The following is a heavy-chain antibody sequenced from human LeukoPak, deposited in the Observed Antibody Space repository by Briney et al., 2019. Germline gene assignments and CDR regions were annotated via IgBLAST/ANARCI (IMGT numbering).Heavy chain of an antibody. D-gene: IGHD4-23*01. CDR1: GFTFSSYS. CDR2: ISSSSSYI. J-gene: IGHJ4*02. CDR3: ARGLTTVVTPV. Sequence: GGSLRLSCAASGFTFSSYSMNWVRQAPGKGLEWVSSISSSSSYIYYADSVKGRFTISRDNAKNSLYLQVNSLRAEDTAVYYCARGLTTVVTPVWGQGTLVTVSS. V-gene: IGHV3-21*01.